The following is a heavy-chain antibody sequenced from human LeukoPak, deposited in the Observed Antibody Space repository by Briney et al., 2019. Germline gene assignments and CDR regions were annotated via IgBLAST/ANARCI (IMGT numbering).Heavy chain of an antibody. D-gene: IGHD2-8*02. CDR1: GFTFNTFW. J-gene: IGHJ4*02. CDR3: ATYRQVLLPFES. Sequence: GGSLRLSCATSGFTFNTFWMSWVRQAPGKGLEWVSGINWNGGSTGYADSVKGRFTISRDNSKNTLYLQMNSLRAEDTAIYYCATYRQVLLPFESWGQGTLVTVSS. V-gene: IGHV3-20*04. CDR2: INWNGGST.